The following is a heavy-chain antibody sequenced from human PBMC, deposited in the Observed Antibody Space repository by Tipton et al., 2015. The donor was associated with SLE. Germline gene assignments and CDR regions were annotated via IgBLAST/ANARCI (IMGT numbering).Heavy chain of an antibody. CDR3: ARGELYSGASLYYFEY. CDR2: IHHSGIT. D-gene: IGHD1-7*01. V-gene: IGHV4-59*01. Sequence: TLSLTCTVSGGSISSYYWSWIRQPPGKGLEWIGYIHHSGITSYNPSLKSRVTISVDTSKNQFSLKLSSVTAADTAVYFCARGELYSGASLYYFEYWGQGTLVTVSS. J-gene: IGHJ4*02. CDR1: GGSISSYY.